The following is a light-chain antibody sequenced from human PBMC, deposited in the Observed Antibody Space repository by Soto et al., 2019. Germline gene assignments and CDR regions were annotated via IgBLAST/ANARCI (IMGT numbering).Light chain of an antibody. J-gene: IGLJ1*01. V-gene: IGLV2-14*01. CDR1: SSDVGGYNY. Sequence: QSVLAQPASVSGSPGQSITISCTGTSSDVGGYNYVSWYQHHPGKAPKLMIYEVSNRPSGVSHRFSGSKSGNTASLTISGLQAEDEADYYCSSYTSSSPHVFGTGTKVTVL. CDR2: EVS. CDR3: SSYTSSSPHV.